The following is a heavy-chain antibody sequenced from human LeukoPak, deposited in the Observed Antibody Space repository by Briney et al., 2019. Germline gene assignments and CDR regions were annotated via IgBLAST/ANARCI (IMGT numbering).Heavy chain of an antibody. Sequence: GGSLRLSCAVSGFTLSDYFMIWVRQVPGKGLQWVAYISKTGAMIQYEDSMKGRFTISRDNAQNALYLQMNSLRVDDTGMYFCAREDYGGTNFDQWGQGTLVTVSS. CDR2: ISKTGAMI. V-gene: IGHV3-11*01. D-gene: IGHD4-23*01. CDR1: GFTLSDYF. J-gene: IGHJ4*02. CDR3: AREDYGGTNFDQ.